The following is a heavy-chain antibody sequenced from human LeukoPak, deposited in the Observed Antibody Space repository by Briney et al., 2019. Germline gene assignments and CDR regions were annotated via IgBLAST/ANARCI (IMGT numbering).Heavy chain of an antibody. J-gene: IGHJ6*04. CDR1: GDSISSNSAT. CDR2: TYYRSRWFN. V-gene: IGHV6-1*01. Sequence: SQTLSLTCAISGDSISSNSATWNWLRQSPSRGLEWLGRTYYRSRWFNDYTVSVKSRMTINPDTSKNQFSLQLKSVTPEDTAVYYCARGHENYYHVFDVWGKGTTVTVSS. CDR3: ARGHENYYHVFDV.